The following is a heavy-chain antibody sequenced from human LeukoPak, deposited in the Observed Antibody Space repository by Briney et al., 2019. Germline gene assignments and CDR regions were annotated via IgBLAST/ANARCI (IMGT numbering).Heavy chain of an antibody. V-gene: IGHV1-2*02. CDR3: ARDFRVTTEYNWFDP. J-gene: IGHJ5*02. CDR1: GYTFTGYY. Sequence: ASVKVSCKASGYTFTGYYLHWVRQAPGQGLEWMGWINPNSGGTNYAQKVQGRVTMTRDTSISTAYMELRRLKSDDTAVYYCARDFRVTTEYNWFDPWGQGTLVTVSS. CDR2: INPNSGGT. D-gene: IGHD3-3*01.